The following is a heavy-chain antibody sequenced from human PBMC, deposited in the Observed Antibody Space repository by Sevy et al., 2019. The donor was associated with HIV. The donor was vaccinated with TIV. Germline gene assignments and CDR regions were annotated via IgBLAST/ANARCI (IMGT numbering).Heavy chain of an antibody. Sequence: GGSLRLSCAASGFTFSSYGMHWVRQAPGKGLDWVAVIWYDGSNKYYADSVKCRFTISRDNSKNTLYLQMNSLRAEDTAVYYCVSDDLRMLTHYYYFRMHVRGQGTTVTVSS. CDR2: IWYDGSNK. CDR1: GFTFSSYG. J-gene: IGHJ6*02. V-gene: IGHV3-33*01. D-gene: IGHD3-16*01. CDR3: VSDDLRMLTHYYYFRMHV.